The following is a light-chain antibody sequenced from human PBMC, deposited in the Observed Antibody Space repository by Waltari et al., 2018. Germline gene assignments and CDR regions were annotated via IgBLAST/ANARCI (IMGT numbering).Light chain of an antibody. V-gene: IGLV1-36*01. Sequence: QSVLTQPPSVSEAPRQRVTISCSGSSSNIGNNAVNWYQQLPGKAPKLLIYYDDLLPSGVSDRFSGSKSGTSASLAISGLRSEDEADYYCAAWDDSLSGPVFGGGTKLTVL. CDR3: AAWDDSLSGPV. CDR1: SSNIGNNA. J-gene: IGLJ3*02. CDR2: YDD.